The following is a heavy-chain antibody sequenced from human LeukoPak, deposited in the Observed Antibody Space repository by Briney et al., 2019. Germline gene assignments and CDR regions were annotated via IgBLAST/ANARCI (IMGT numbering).Heavy chain of an antibody. Sequence: PGRSLRLSCAASGFTFGDYVMHWVRQAPGKGLEWVSGINWKSNNIGYADSVKGRFTISRDNAKNSLYLQMNSLRTEDTALYYCARDRAGYFYAMDVWGQGTSVTVSS. CDR2: INWKSNNI. CDR1: GFTFGDYV. V-gene: IGHV3-9*01. J-gene: IGHJ6*02. D-gene: IGHD6-13*01. CDR3: ARDRAGYFYAMDV.